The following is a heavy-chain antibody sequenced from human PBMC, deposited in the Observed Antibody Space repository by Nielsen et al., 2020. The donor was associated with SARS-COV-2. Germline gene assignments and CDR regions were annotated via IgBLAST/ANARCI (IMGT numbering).Heavy chain of an antibody. CDR3: AREADCSSTSCYRAFGPGYGMDV. Sequence: VRQAPGKGLEWVSSISSSSYIYYADSVKGRFTISRDNAKNSLYLQMNSLRAEDTAVYYCAREADCSSTSCYRAFGPGYGMDVWGQGTTITVSS. V-gene: IGHV3-69-1*02. D-gene: IGHD2-2*01. J-gene: IGHJ6*02. CDR2: ISSSSYI.